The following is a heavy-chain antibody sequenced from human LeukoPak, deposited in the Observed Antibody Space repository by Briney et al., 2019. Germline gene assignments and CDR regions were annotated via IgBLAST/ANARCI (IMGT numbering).Heavy chain of an antibody. CDR3: ARATYYGSGSYAFDI. Sequence: GESLKISCKVSGYNFTNYWIGWVRQMPGKGLEWMGIIYPGDSDTRYSPSFQGQVTISADKSISTAYLQWSSLKASDTAMYYCARATYYGSGSYAFDIWGQGTMVTVSS. CDR1: GYNFTNYW. CDR2: IYPGDSDT. V-gene: IGHV5-51*01. D-gene: IGHD3-10*01. J-gene: IGHJ3*02.